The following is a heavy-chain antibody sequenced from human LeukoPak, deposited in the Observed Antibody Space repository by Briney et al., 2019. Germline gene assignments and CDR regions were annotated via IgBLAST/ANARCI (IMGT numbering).Heavy chain of an antibody. V-gene: IGHV3-30-3*02. J-gene: IGHJ4*02. D-gene: IGHD2/OR15-2a*01. Sequence: GRSLRLSCAASGFTFSSYAMHWVRQAPGKGLEWVAVISYDGSNKYYADSVKGRFTISRDNSKNTLYLEMNSLRAEDTAVYYCAKIGIGANMDYWGQGTLVTVSS. CDR1: GFTFSSYA. CDR2: ISYDGSNK. CDR3: AKIGIGANMDY.